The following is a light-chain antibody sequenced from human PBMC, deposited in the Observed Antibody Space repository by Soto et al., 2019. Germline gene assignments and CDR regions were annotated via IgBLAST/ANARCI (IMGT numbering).Light chain of an antibody. Sequence: DIQMTQSPSTLSASVGDRVTITCRARQSLSNRLAWYQQKPGQAPKVLIYDASSLESGVPSRFSGSGSGTDFILTISSLQPDDFATYYCQYYAGVWAFGQGTKVDLK. CDR1: QSLSNR. J-gene: IGKJ1*01. CDR2: DAS. CDR3: QYYAGVWA. V-gene: IGKV1-5*01.